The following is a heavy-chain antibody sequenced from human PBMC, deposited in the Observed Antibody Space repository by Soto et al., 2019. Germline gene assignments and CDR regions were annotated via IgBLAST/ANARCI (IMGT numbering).Heavy chain of an antibody. CDR1: VYTFTSCG. J-gene: IGHJ5*02. CDR3: ARDRKSDSSGWYESRKSVWFDP. Sequence: ASVKVSCKASVYTFTSCGISWVRQAPGQGLEWMGWISAYNGNTNYAQKLQGRVTMTTDTSTSTAYMELRSLRSDDTAVYYCARDRKSDSSGWYESRKSVWFDPWGQGTLVTVSS. D-gene: IGHD6-19*01. CDR2: ISAYNGNT. V-gene: IGHV1-18*01.